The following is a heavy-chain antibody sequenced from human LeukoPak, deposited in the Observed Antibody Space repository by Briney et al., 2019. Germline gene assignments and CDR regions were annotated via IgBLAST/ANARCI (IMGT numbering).Heavy chain of an antibody. CDR1: GFTFSSYS. J-gene: IGHJ6*03. CDR2: ISSSSSTI. CDR3: ARAPVDIVVVPAAMEFDYYYMGV. Sequence: GGSLRLSCAASGFTFSSYSMNWVRQAPGKGLEWVSYISSSSSTIYYADSVKGRFTISRDNAKNSLYLQMNSLRAEDTAVYYCARAPVDIVVVPAAMEFDYYYMGVWGKGTTVTVSS. D-gene: IGHD2-2*01. V-gene: IGHV3-48*01.